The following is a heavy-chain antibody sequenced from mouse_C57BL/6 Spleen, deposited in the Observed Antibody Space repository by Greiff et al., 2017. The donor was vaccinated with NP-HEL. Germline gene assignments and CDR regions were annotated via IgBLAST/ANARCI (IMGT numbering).Heavy chain of an antibody. J-gene: IGHJ2*01. CDR2: INPYNGGT. CDR1: GYTFTDYY. CDR3: ARGHYGSSPYYFDY. Sequence: EVQLQESGPVLVKPGASVKMSCKASGYTFTDYYMNWVKQSHGKSLEWIGVINPYNGGTSYNQKFKGKATLTVDKSSSTAYMELNSLTSEDSAVYYCARGHYGSSPYYFDYWGQGTTLTVSS. V-gene: IGHV1-19*01. D-gene: IGHD1-1*01.